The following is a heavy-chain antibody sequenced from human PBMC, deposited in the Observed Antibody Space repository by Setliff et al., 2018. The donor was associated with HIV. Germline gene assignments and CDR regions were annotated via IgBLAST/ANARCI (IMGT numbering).Heavy chain of an antibody. Sequence: ASVKVSCKSSGGTFSSYGVTWVRQAPGKGLEWMGGIVPVFGRTNYAQRFQGRVTITADESTSTVYMELSGLRSDDTAVYYCATLDHSGGNFLAYWGQGSLVTVSS. CDR1: GGTFSSYG. CDR2: IVPVFGRT. V-gene: IGHV1-69*13. CDR3: ATLDHSGGNFLAY. J-gene: IGHJ4*02. D-gene: IGHD2-21*02.